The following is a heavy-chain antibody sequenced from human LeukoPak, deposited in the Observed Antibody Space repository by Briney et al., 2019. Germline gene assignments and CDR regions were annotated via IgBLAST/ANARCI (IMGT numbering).Heavy chain of an antibody. D-gene: IGHD3-3*01. Sequence: SQTLSLTCTVSGGSISSGGYYWSWIRQPPGKGLEWIGYIYYSGSTNYNPSLKSRVTISVDRSKNQFSLKLSSVTAADTAVYYCARSYDFWSGPPLYYYMDVWGKGTTVTVSS. J-gene: IGHJ6*03. CDR3: ARSYDFWSGPPLYYYMDV. CDR2: IYYSGST. CDR1: GGSISSGGYY. V-gene: IGHV4-61*08.